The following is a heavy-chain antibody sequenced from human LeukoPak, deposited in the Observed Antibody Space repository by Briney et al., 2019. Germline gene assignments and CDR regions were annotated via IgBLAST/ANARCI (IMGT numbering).Heavy chain of an antibody. J-gene: IGHJ4*02. V-gene: IGHV3-21*01. CDR3: ARDSGYSYGLFDY. CDR2: ISSSSSYI. CDR1: GFTFSSYS. Sequence: GGSLRLSCAASGFTFSSYSMNWVRQAPGKGLEWVSSISSSSSYIYYADSVKGRFTISRDNAKNSLYLQMNSLRAEDTAVYYCARDSGYSYGLFDYWGQGTLVTVPS. D-gene: IGHD5-18*01.